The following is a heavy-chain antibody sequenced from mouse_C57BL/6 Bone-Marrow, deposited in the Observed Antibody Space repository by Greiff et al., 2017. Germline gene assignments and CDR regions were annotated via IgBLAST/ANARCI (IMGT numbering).Heavy chain of an antibody. D-gene: IGHD2-2*01. CDR1: GYAFSSSW. Sequence: VQLQQSGPELVKPGASVKISCKASGYAFSSSWMNWVKQRPGKGLEWIGRIYPGDGDTNYNGKFKGKATLTADKSSSTAYMQLSSLTSEDSAVYFCARGGYDAWFAYWVQGTLVTVSA. CDR2: IYPGDGDT. V-gene: IGHV1-82*01. J-gene: IGHJ3*01. CDR3: ARGGYDAWFAY.